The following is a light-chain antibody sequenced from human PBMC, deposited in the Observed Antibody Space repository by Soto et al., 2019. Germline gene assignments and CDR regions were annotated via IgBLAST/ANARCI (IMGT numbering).Light chain of an antibody. CDR3: GSYTSSDTMI. V-gene: IGLV2-14*03. J-gene: IGLJ2*01. Sequence: QSALTQPASVSGSPGQSITISCTGTSSDIGRYNYVSWYQHSPGKAPKLIIYDVSYRPSGVSNRFSGSKSGTTASLTISGLQAEDEADYYCGSYTSSDTMIFGGGTKLTV. CDR2: DVS. CDR1: SSDIGRYNY.